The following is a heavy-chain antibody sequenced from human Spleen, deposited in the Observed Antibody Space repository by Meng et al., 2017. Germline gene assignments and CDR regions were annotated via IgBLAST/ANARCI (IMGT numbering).Heavy chain of an antibody. Sequence: VQLQQWGAGLLKPSATLSPTCVVSGGSFSGYYWSWIRQPPGKGLEWIGEINHSGSTNYNPSLKSRVTISVDTSKNQFSLKLSSVTAADTAVYYCARSIAAVPFDYWGQGTLVTVSS. J-gene: IGHJ4*02. CDR1: GGSFSGYY. CDR2: INHSGST. D-gene: IGHD6-13*01. V-gene: IGHV4-34*01. CDR3: ARSIAAVPFDY.